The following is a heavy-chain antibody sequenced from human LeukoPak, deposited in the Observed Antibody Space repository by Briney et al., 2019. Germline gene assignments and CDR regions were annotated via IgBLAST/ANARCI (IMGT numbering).Heavy chain of an antibody. CDR3: ASRKLGNDY. Sequence: SETLSLTCTVSGGSVTDYYWSWIRQCPGKGLEWIGYIYYTGTSYNPSLKSRVTISADTSKNQFSLKLISVTAADTAVYYCASRKLGNDYWGQGTLVTVSS. J-gene: IGHJ4*02. D-gene: IGHD7-27*01. CDR2: IYYTGT. CDR1: GGSVTDYY. V-gene: IGHV4-59*02.